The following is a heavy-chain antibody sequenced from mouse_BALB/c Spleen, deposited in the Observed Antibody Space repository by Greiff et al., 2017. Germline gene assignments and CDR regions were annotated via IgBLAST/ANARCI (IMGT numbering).Heavy chain of an antibody. J-gene: IGHJ3*01. D-gene: IGHD2-3*01. V-gene: IGHV14-1*02. CDR1: GFNIKDYY. CDR3: AREGWLLKFAY. CDR2: IDPENGNT. Sequence: VTLKESGAELVRPGALVKLSCKASGFNIKDYYMHWVKQRPEQGLEWIGWIDPENGNTIYDPKFQGKASITADTSSNTAYLQLSSLTSEDTAVYYCAREGWLLKFAYWGQGTLVTVSA.